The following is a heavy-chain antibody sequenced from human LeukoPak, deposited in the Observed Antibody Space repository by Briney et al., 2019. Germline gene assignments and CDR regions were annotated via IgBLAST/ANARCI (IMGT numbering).Heavy chain of an antibody. CDR3: ARGFRSVTTWGYFDY. J-gene: IGHJ4*02. CDR1: GFTVSTNY. Sequence: GGSLRLSCAASGFTVSTNYMSWVRQAPGKGLEWVSLIYSGGGTYYADSVKGRFTISRDNSRNTLSLQMNSLRADDTAVYYCARGFRSVTTWGYFDYWGQGALVTVSS. CDR2: IYSGGGT. V-gene: IGHV3-66*01. D-gene: IGHD4-17*01.